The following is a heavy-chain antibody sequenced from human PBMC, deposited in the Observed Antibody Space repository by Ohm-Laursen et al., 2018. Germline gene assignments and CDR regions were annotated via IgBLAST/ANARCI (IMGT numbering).Heavy chain of an antibody. CDR2: INYGGSEK. V-gene: IGHV3-7*01. J-gene: IGHJ4*02. D-gene: IGHD2-15*01. Sequence: GSLRLSCTASGFSFGSFWMTWVRQAPGKGLEWLAIINYGGSEKYYVDSVRDRFTISRDNAQNALFLQMNSLTVEDTALYYCARNLKWYQFDYWGQGTVVTVSS. CDR1: GFSFGSFW. CDR3: ARNLKWYQFDY.